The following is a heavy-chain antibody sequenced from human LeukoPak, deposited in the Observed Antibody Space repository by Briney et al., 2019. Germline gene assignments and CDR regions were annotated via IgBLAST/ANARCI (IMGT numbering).Heavy chain of an antibody. D-gene: IGHD1-26*01. V-gene: IGHV4-61*02. Sequence: SETLSLTCTVSGGSISSSSYYWGWIRQPAGKGLEWIGRIYTSGSTNYNPSLKSRVTISVDTSKNQFSLKLSSVTAADTAVYYCARELRMVRELTNWFDPWGQGTLVTVSS. CDR3: ARELRMVRELTNWFDP. J-gene: IGHJ5*02. CDR1: GGSISSSSYY. CDR2: IYTSGST.